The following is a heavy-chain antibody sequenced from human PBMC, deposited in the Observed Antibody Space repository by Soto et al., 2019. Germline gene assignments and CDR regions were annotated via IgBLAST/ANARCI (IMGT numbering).Heavy chain of an antibody. J-gene: IGHJ6*02. CDR3: ARDRGYPETYGMDV. V-gene: IGHV4-59*01. D-gene: IGHD3-10*01. Sequence: QVQLQESGPGLVKPSETLSLTCTVSGGSISSYYWSWIRQPPGKGLEWIGYIYYSGSTNYNPSLKTGVTISVTTSKTQFSLKPSSVTAADTAVYYCARDRGYPETYGMDVWGQGTTVTVSS. CDR2: IYYSGST. CDR1: GGSISSYY.